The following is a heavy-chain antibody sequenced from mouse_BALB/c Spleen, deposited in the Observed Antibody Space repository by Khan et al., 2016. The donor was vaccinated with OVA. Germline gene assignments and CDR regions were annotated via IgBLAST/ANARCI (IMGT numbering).Heavy chain of an antibody. D-gene: IGHD2-2*01. CDR3: ARGGYGGFAY. CDR2: ILPGSGST. Sequence: QVPLQQSGAELMKPGASVTISCKATGYTFSSYCIEWLKQRPGHGLEWIGDILPGSGSTNYNPKFKGKATFTADTSSNTAYMQGSSLTSEDFAVYYCARGGYGGFAYWGQGTMVTVSA. V-gene: IGHV1-9*01. J-gene: IGHJ3*01. CDR1: GYTFSSYC.